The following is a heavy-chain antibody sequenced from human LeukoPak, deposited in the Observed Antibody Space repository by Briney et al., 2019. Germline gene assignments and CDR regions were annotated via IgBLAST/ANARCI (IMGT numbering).Heavy chain of an antibody. D-gene: IGHD2-2*01. J-gene: IGHJ4*02. CDR2: ISAYNGNT. Sequence: ASVKVSCKASGYTFTSYGISWVRQAPGQGLEWMGWISAYNGNTNYAQKLQGRVTMTTDTSTSTAYMELRSLRSDDTAVYYCARDRRYQLLQRVFDYWGQGTLVTVSS. V-gene: IGHV1-18*01. CDR1: GYTFTSYG. CDR3: ARDRRYQLLQRVFDY.